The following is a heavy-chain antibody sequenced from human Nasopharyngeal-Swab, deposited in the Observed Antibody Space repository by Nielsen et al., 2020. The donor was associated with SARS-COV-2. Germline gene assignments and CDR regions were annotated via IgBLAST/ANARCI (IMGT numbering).Heavy chain of an antibody. V-gene: IGHV4-4*02. J-gene: IGHJ4*02. CDR2: IYHSGST. CDR3: ASFDILTGYGAY. D-gene: IGHD3-9*01. Sequence: WIRQPPGKGLEWIGEIYHSGSTNYNPSLKSRGTISVDKSKNQFSLKLSSVTAADTAVYYCASFDILTGYGAYWGQGTLVTVSS.